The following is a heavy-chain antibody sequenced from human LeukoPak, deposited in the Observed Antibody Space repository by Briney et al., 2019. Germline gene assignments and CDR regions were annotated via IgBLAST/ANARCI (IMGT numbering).Heavy chain of an antibody. V-gene: IGHV3-43*01. Sequence: GGSLRLSCAASGFTFDDYTMHWVRQAPGKGLEWVSLISWDGGSTYYADSVKGRFTISRDNSKNSLYLQMNSLRTEDTALYYCAKDMEKPGSGPHSYYYGMDVWGQGTTVTVSS. J-gene: IGHJ6*02. CDR3: AKDMEKPGSGPHSYYYGMDV. D-gene: IGHD1-1*01. CDR1: GFTFDDYT. CDR2: ISWDGGST.